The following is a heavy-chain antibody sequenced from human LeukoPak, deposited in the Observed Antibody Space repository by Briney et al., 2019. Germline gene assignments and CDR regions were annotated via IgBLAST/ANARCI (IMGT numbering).Heavy chain of an antibody. Sequence: PSETLSLTCTVSGYSISSGYYWGWIRQPTGKGLEWIGSIYHSGSTYYNPSLKSRVTISVDTSKNQFSLKLSSVTAADTAVYYCARVHNFAFGYWGQGTLVTVSS. J-gene: IGHJ4*02. CDR3: ARVHNFAFGY. CDR1: GYSISSGYY. CDR2: IYHSGST. V-gene: IGHV4-38-2*02. D-gene: IGHD1-20*01.